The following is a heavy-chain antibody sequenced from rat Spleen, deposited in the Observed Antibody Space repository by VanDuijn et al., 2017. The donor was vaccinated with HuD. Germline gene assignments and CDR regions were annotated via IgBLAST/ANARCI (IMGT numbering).Heavy chain of an antibody. J-gene: IGHJ2*01. CDR3: STAGSGLDYYYAGGFDY. Sequence: EVQLVESGGGLVQPGRSLKLSCAASGFTFSNYYMAWVRQAPTKGLEWVAYISTGSVNTYYRDSVKGRFTVSRDNAKSTLNLQMDSLRSEDTATYYCSTAGSGLDYYYAGGFDYWGQGVMVTVSS. CDR2: ISTGSVNT. D-gene: IGHD1-6*01. CDR1: GFTFSNYY. V-gene: IGHV5-27*01.